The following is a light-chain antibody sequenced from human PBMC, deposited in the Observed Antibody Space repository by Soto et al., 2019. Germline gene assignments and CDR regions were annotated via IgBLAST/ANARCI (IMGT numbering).Light chain of an antibody. CDR2: EVT. V-gene: IGLV2-8*01. CDR3: SSYANNNNMLV. J-gene: IGLJ1*01. Sequence: QSALTQPPSASGSPGQSVTISCTGSSSDVGGYNYVSWYQQRPGKVPKVIIYEVTKRPAGVPDRFSGSKSGNTASLTVSGLQAEDEAEYFCSSYANNNNMLVFGTGTKVTV. CDR1: SSDVGGYNY.